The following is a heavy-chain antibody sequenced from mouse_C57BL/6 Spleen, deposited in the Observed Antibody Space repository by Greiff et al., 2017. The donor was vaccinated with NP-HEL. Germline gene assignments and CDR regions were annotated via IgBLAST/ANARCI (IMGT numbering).Heavy chain of an antibody. V-gene: IGHV14-2*01. CDR1: GFNIKDYY. D-gene: IGHD2-1*01. CDR3: ARVAVYYGNYGYYFDY. Sequence: EVQLQQSGAELVKPGASVKLSCTASGFNIKDYYMHWVKQRTEQGLEWIGRIDPEDGETKYAPTFQGKATITADTSSNTAYLQLSSLTSEDTAVYYCARVAVYYGNYGYYFDYWGQGTTLTVSS. CDR2: IDPEDGET. J-gene: IGHJ2*01.